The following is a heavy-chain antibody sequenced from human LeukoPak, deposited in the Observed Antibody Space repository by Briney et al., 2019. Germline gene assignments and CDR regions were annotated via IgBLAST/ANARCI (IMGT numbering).Heavy chain of an antibody. CDR1: GFTFSSYA. V-gene: IGHV3-23*01. CDR3: AKRGYNISQLRLYYFDY. J-gene: IGHJ4*02. D-gene: IGHD3-10*01. Sequence: GGSLRLSCAASGFTFSSYAMSWVRQAPGKGLEWVSAISGSGGSTYYADFVKGRFTISRGNSKNTLYLQMNSLRAEDTAVYYCAKRGYNISQLRLYYFDYWGQGTLVTVSS. CDR2: ISGSGGST.